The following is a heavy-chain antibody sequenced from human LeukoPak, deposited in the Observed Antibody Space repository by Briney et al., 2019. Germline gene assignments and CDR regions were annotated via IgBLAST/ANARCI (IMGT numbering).Heavy chain of an antibody. CDR1: GFTFNNYS. Sequence: GGSLRLSCAASGFTFNNYSMNWVRQAPGKGLELVSSISSRSSYIYYADSVKGRFTISRDNAKYSLYLQMSSLRAEDTAVYYCARAGSYFPDYWGQGTLVTVSS. V-gene: IGHV3-21*01. J-gene: IGHJ4*02. D-gene: IGHD3-10*01. CDR2: ISSRSSYI. CDR3: ARAGSYFPDY.